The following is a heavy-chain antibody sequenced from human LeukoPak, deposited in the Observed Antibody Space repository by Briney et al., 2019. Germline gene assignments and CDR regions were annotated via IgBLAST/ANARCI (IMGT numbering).Heavy chain of an antibody. V-gene: IGHV3-7*01. J-gene: IGHJ4*02. D-gene: IGHD3-10*01. CDR1: GFTFSSYW. CDR3: ARQSVSSGSYYNEEIDY. CDR2: IKQDGSEK. Sequence: GGSLRLSCAASGFTFSSYWMSWVRQAPGKGLEWVANIKQDGSEKYYVDSVKGRFTISRDNAKNSLYLQMNSLRAEDTAVYYCARQSVSSGSYYNEEIDYWGQGTLVTVSS.